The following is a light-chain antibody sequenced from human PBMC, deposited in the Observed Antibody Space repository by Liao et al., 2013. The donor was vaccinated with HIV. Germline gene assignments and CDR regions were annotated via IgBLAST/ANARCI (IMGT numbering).Light chain of an antibody. V-gene: IGLV3-1*01. Sequence: SYELTQPPSVSVSPGQTASITCSGDKLGDKYAYWYQQKLGQSPVLVIYQNGKRPSGIPERFSGSNSGNTATLTISGTQAMDEADYYCQAWDSSTGVFGSGTKVTVL. CDR1: KLGDKY. J-gene: IGLJ1*01. CDR3: QAWDSSTGV. CDR2: QNG.